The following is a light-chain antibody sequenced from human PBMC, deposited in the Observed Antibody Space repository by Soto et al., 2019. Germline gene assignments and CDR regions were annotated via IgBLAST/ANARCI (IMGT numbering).Light chain of an antibody. V-gene: IGLV2-23*02. J-gene: IGLJ2*01. CDR2: EVS. Sequence: QSALTQPASVSGSPGQAITISCTGTSSDVGSYNLVSWYQQHPGKAPKLMIYEVSKRPSGVSHRFSGSKSGNTASLTISGLQAEDEADYYCCSYAGSSLVVFGGGTKVTVL. CDR1: SSDVGSYNL. CDR3: CSYAGSSLVV.